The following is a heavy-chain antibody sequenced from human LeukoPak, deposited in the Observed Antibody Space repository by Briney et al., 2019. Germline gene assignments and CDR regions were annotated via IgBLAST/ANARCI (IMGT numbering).Heavy chain of an antibody. J-gene: IGHJ6*03. D-gene: IGHD3-9*01. V-gene: IGHV3-53*01. Sequence: GGSLRLSCAASGFTVSNNYMSWVRQAPGRGLEWVSIIYSNSGTYYADSVKGRFTISRDNSKNTLYLQMNSLRAEDTAVYYCAKDGGEYYDILTGYYPRLYYMDVWGKGTTVTISS. CDR1: GFTVSNNY. CDR2: IYSNSGT. CDR3: AKDGGEYYDILTGYYPRLYYMDV.